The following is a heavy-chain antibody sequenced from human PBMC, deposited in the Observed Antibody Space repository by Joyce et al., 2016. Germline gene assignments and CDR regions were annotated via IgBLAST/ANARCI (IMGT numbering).Heavy chain of an antibody. Sequence: QLQMQESGPGLVKPSETLSLTCTVSGGSVSSGYYYWGWIRQPPGKGLEWLGSVSYSGCIYYIPSLKSRLTMSVDTSKNHFSLKLSSVTAADPAVYYCARRRGGHGDGFDLWGQGTMVIVSS. CDR3: ARRRGGHGDGFDL. V-gene: IGHV4-39*07. CDR2: VSYSGCI. D-gene: IGHD5-12*01. CDR1: GGSVSSGYYY. J-gene: IGHJ3*01.